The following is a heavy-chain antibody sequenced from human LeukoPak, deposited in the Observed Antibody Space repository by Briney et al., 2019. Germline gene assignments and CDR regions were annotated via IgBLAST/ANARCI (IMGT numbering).Heavy chain of an antibody. CDR2: ISSSSSYI. D-gene: IGHD4-17*01. CDR1: GFTFSSYS. CDR3: AKDRSTVTIGY. V-gene: IGHV3-21*04. J-gene: IGHJ4*02. Sequence: PGGSLRLSCAASGFTFSSYSMNWVRQAPGKGLEWVSSISSSSSYIYYADSVKGRFTISRDNSKNTLYLQMNSLRAEDTAVYYCAKDRSTVTIGYWGQGTLVTVSS.